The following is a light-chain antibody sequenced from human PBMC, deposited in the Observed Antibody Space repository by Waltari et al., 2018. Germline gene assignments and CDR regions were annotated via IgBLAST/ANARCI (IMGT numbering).Light chain of an antibody. CDR1: ENVNSW. CDR3: QQYRINPWT. CDR2: KAS. Sequence: IQMTQSPSTLSTSVGDRVNITCRASENVNSWLAWYQVKPGKAPKLLIQKASNLESGVPSRFSGSGSGTEFALTISSLQADDFATYYCQQYRINPWTFGQGTKVEI. V-gene: IGKV1-5*03. J-gene: IGKJ1*01.